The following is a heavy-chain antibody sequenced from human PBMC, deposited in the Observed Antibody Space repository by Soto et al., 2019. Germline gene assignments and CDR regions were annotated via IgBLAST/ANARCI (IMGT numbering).Heavy chain of an antibody. J-gene: IGHJ6*02. CDR2: IIPLFGTT. V-gene: IGHV1-69*01. CDR3: AAELGFGKLSDV. CDR1: GDTFKNCV. Sequence: QVQVVQSGVEVRRPGSSVKVSCKASGDTFKNCVISWVRQAPGQGLEWMGGIIPLFGTTDSAQRFQGRLTITTDESTTTAYMELSRLRSEDTATYYCAAELGFGKLSDVWGQGTTVIVSS. D-gene: IGHD3-10*01.